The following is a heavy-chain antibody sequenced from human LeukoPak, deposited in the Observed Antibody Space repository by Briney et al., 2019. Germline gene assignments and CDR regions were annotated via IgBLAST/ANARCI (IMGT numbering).Heavy chain of an antibody. CDR1: GGSISSGDYY. Sequence: PSETLSLTCTVSGGSISSGDYYWSWIRQPPGKGLEWIGEINHSGSTNYNPSLKSRVTISVDTSKNQFSLKLSSVTAADTAVYYCARGRRGYGSGSYPFDYWGQGTLVTVSS. J-gene: IGHJ4*02. V-gene: IGHV4-39*07. CDR2: INHSGST. CDR3: ARGRRGYGSGSYPFDY. D-gene: IGHD3-10*01.